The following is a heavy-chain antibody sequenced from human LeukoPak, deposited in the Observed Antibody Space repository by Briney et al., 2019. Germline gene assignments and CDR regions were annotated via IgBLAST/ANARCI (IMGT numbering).Heavy chain of an antibody. J-gene: IGHJ4*02. Sequence: GGSLRLSCAASGFSFSSYWMSWVSQTPGKGLECVANIKEDGSEKYYVDSLKGRFTISRDNAKSSLSLQLNSLRAEDTAVYYCARDQGWLQFDNWGQGTLVTVSS. V-gene: IGHV3-7*05. D-gene: IGHD5-12*01. CDR2: IKEDGSEK. CDR3: ARDQGWLQFDN. CDR1: GFSFSSYW.